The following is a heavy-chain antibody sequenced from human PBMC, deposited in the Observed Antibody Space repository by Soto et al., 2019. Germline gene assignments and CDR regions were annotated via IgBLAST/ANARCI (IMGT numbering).Heavy chain of an antibody. CDR3: ARDLGRDGWFDP. D-gene: IGHD2-15*01. CDR1: GGSISSYY. Sequence: QVQLQESGPGLVKPSETLSLTCTVSGGSISSYYWSWIRQPPGKGLEWIGYIYYSGSTNYNPSLKSRVTISVDTSKNQFSLKLSSVTAADTAVYYCARDLGRDGWFDPWGQGTLVTVSS. V-gene: IGHV4-59*01. CDR2: IYYSGST. J-gene: IGHJ5*02.